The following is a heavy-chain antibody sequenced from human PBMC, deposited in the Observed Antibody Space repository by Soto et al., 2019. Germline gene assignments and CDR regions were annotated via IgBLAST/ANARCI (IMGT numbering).Heavy chain of an antibody. CDR2: IIPHFPPP. D-gene: IGHD5-18*01. CDR1: GGIFRSNA. J-gene: IGHJ4*02. Sequence: QVQLVQSGAEVRKPGSSVKVSCKSSGGIFRSNAISWVRQAPGQGLEWMGAIIPHFPPPYYAQRFQGRVTITADESTSTAYVALDNLTSDDTAVYFCVRDTADTPMIYWGQGTLLTVSS. CDR3: VRDTADTPMIY. V-gene: IGHV1-69*01.